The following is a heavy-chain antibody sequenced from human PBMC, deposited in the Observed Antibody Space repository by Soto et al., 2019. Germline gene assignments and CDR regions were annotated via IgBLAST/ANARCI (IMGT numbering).Heavy chain of an antibody. Sequence: SVKVSCKASGGTFSSYAISWVRQAPGQGLEWMGGIIPIFGTANYAQKFQGRVTITADKSTSTAYMELSSLRSEDTAVYYCARASHIVVVTAICAFDIWGQGTMVTVS. V-gene: IGHV1-69*06. CDR3: ARASHIVVVTAICAFDI. CDR2: IIPIFGTA. D-gene: IGHD2-21*02. J-gene: IGHJ3*02. CDR1: GGTFSSYA.